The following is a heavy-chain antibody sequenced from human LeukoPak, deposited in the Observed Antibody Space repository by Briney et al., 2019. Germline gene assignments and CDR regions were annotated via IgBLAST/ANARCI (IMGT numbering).Heavy chain of an antibody. CDR2: IYHSGST. V-gene: IGHV4-38-2*02. D-gene: IGHD6-19*01. Sequence: SETPSLTCTVSGYSISSGYYWGWIRQPPGKGLEWIGSIYHSGSTYYNPSLKSRVTISVDTSKNQFSLKLSSVTAADTAVYYCARDRSSSGWAGYYYYYYMDVWGKGTTVTISS. J-gene: IGHJ6*03. CDR3: ARDRSSSGWAGYYYYYYMDV. CDR1: GYSISSGYY.